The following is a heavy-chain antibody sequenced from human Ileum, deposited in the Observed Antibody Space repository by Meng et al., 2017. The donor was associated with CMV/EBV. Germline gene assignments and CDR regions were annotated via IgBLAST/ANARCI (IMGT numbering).Heavy chain of an antibody. CDR1: GFIFSGSA. CDR3: TRRSTDYSSGYYGR. CDR2: IRSKANNYAT. J-gene: IGHJ4*02. V-gene: IGHV3-73*01. Sequence: GESLKISCAASGFIFSGSAMHWVRQASGKGLEWVGRIRSKANNYATAFTASVKGRFTISRDDSKNTAYLQMNSLRIEDTAVYYCTRRSTDYSSGYYGRWGQGTLVTVSS. D-gene: IGHD3-22*01.